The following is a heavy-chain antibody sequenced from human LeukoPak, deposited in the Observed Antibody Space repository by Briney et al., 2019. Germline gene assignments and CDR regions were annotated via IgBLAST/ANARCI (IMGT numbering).Heavy chain of an antibody. J-gene: IGHJ4*02. Sequence: SETLSLTCTVSGGSISSYYWSWIRQPAGKGLEWIGRIYTSGSTNYNPSLKSRVTMSVDTSKNQFSLKLSSVTAADTAVYYCARYCSSTSCYGRYFDYWGQGTLVTVS. D-gene: IGHD2-2*01. CDR3: ARYCSSTSCYGRYFDY. V-gene: IGHV4-4*07. CDR1: GGSISSYY. CDR2: IYTSGST.